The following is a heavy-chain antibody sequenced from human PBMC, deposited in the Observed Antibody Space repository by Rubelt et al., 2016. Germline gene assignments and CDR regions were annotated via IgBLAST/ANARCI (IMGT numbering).Heavy chain of an antibody. D-gene: IGHD3-16*01. CDR3: AREGDYWYFDL. CDR1: SYA. J-gene: IGHJ2*01. CDR2: ISYDGSNK. V-gene: IGHV3-30*04. Sequence: SYAMHWVRQAPGKGLEWVAVISYDGSNKYYADSVKGRFTISRDNSKNTLYLQMNSLRVEDTAVYYCAREGDYWYFDLWGRGTLVTVSS.